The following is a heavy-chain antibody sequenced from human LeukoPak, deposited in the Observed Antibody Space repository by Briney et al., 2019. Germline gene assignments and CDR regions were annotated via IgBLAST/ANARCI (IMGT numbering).Heavy chain of an antibody. V-gene: IGHV1-2*02. D-gene: IGHD6-13*01. CDR1: GYTFTGYY. CDR2: INPNSGGT. CDR3: ARDQGYSSSWFVGYYYYYYMDV. J-gene: IGHJ6*03. Sequence: ASVTVSCKASGYTFTGYYMHWVRQAPGQGLEWMGWINPNSGGTNYAQKFQGRVTMTRDTSISTAYMELSRLRSDDTAVYYRARDQGYSSSWFVGYYYYYYMDVWGKGTTVTVSS.